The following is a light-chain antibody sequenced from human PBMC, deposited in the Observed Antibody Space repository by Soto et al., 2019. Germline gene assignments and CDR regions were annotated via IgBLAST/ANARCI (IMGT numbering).Light chain of an antibody. J-gene: IGKJ1*01. CDR1: QTISSW. CDR3: QQYNSYSAA. Sequence: DILMTQAPSTLSGSVGDRVTITCRASQTISSWLAWYQQKPGKAPKLLIYKASTLKSGVPSRFSGSGSGTEFTLTISSLQPDDFATYYCQQYNSYSAACGQGTKVELK. V-gene: IGKV1-5*03. CDR2: KAS.